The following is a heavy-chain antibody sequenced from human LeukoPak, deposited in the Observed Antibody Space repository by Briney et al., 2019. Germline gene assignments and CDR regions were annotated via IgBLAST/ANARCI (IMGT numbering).Heavy chain of an antibody. V-gene: IGHV1-2*02. D-gene: IGHD2-15*01. Sequence: ASVKVSCKASQYTFTDYYIHWVRQAPGQGLEWMGWMNSKTGGTNSARMFQDRVTMTRDTSINTAFMEVKRLTTDDTAVYYCARGVGTSWFDPWGQGTPVTVSS. J-gene: IGHJ5*02. CDR2: MNSKTGGT. CDR3: ARGVGTSWFDP. CDR1: QYTFTDYY.